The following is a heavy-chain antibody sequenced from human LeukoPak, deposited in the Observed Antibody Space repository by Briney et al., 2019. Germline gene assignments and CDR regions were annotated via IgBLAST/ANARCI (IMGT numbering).Heavy chain of an antibody. Sequence: GGSLRLSCAASGFTFSNYAMSWVRQAPGKGLEWVSDISGGGDSTYYADSVKGRFTISRDNSKNTLHLQMNSLRAEDTAVYYCAKESSFWTGPTQVDYWGQGTLVTVSS. J-gene: IGHJ4*02. D-gene: IGHD3/OR15-3a*01. CDR2: ISGGGDST. CDR1: GFTFSNYA. CDR3: AKESSFWTGPTQVDY. V-gene: IGHV3-23*01.